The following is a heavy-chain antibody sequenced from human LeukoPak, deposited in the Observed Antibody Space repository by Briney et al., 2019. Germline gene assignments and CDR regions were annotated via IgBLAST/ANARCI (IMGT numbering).Heavy chain of an antibody. Sequence: PGXXXXLSCAXXGXXXDDYAMHWVRHAPGKGREWVALISGDGGSTYYADSVKCRFTISRDNSKNSLYLQMNSLRTEDTALYYCAKVGYCSGGSCYPVAFDIWGQGTMVTVSS. CDR1: GXXXDDYA. CDR2: ISGDGGST. J-gene: IGHJ3*02. CDR3: AKVGYCSGGSCYPVAFDI. D-gene: IGHD2-15*01. V-gene: IGHV3-43*02.